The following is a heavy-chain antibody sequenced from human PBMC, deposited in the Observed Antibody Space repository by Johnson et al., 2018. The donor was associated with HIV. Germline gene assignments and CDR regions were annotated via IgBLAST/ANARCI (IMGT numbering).Heavy chain of an antibody. Sequence: EVQLVETGGGLIQPGGSLRLSCAASGFTVSSNYMSWVRQAPGKGLEWVSVIYSGGSTYYADSVKGRFTISRDNSKNTLYLQMGSLRAEDMAVYYCARDGQWGSTTWYYAFDIWGQGTMVTVSS. CDR1: GFTVSSNY. CDR3: ARDGQWGSTTWYYAFDI. CDR2: IYSGGST. V-gene: IGHV3-53*05. D-gene: IGHD6-13*01. J-gene: IGHJ3*02.